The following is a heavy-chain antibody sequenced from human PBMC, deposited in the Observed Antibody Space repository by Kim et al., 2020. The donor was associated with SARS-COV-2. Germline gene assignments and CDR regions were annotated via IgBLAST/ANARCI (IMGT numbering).Heavy chain of an antibody. Sequence: GGSLRLSCAASGFTFSTYAMHWVRQAPGKGLEWVAVISYDGSNKYYADSVKGRFTISRDNSKNTLYLQMNSLRAEDTAVYYCARDPVETHNYYYYGMDVWGQGTPVTVSS. CDR3: ARDPVETHNYYYYGMDV. D-gene: IGHD1-1*01. V-gene: IGHV3-30-3*01. CDR2: ISYDGSNK. J-gene: IGHJ6*02. CDR1: GFTFSTYA.